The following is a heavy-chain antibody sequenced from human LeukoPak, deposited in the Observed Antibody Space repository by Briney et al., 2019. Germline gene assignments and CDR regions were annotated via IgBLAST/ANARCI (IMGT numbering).Heavy chain of an antibody. CDR2: INPNSGGT. V-gene: IGHV1-2*02. CDR1: GYTFTCYY. J-gene: IGHJ4*02. CDR3: ARSTYDHGDLDY. Sequence: ASVTVSCKASGYTFTCYYMHWVRQAPGQGLEWMGWINPNSGGTNYAQKFQGRVTMTRDTSISTAYMELSRLRSDDTAVYYCARSTYDHGDLDYWGQGTLVTVSS. D-gene: IGHD4-17*01.